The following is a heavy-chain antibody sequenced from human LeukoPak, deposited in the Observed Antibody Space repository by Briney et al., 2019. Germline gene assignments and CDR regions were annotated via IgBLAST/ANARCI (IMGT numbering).Heavy chain of an antibody. CDR1: GFTFGNAW. CDR3: TTGGVVVVVAATLADY. V-gene: IGHV3-15*01. J-gene: IGHJ4*02. CDR2: IKSKTDGGTT. Sequence: GGSLRLSCAASGFTFGNAWMSWVRQAPGKGLEWVGRIKSKTDGGTTDYAAPVKGRFTISRDDSKNTLYLQVNSLKTEDTAVYYCTTGGVVVVVAATLADYWGQGTLVTVSS. D-gene: IGHD2-15*01.